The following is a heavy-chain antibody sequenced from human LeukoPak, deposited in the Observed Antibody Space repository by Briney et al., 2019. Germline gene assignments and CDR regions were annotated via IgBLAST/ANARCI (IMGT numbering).Heavy chain of an antibody. CDR2: IWSDSTNK. CDR1: GFTFSTYA. Sequence: PEGSLRLSCAASGFTFSTYAMHWVRQAPGKGLEWVAVIWSDSTNKYYADSVRGRFTISRDNSKNTLYLQMSSLRAEDTAMYYCARDRLTTVTTFHFDYWGQGTLVTVSS. J-gene: IGHJ4*02. V-gene: IGHV3-33*01. CDR3: ARDRLTTVTTFHFDY. D-gene: IGHD4-17*01.